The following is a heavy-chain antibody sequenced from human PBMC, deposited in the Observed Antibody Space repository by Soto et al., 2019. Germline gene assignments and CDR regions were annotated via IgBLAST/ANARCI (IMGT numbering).Heavy chain of an antibody. J-gene: IGHJ4*02. D-gene: IGHD3-10*01. CDR2: IWYDGSNK. Sequence: GGSLRLSCAASGFTFSSYGMHWVRQAPGKGLEWVAVIWYDGSNKYYADSVKGRFTISRDNSKNTLYLQMNSLRAEDTAVYYCARDGDYYMVRGPTSADYWGQGTLVTVSS. V-gene: IGHV3-33*01. CDR3: ARDGDYYMVRGPTSADY. CDR1: GFTFSSYG.